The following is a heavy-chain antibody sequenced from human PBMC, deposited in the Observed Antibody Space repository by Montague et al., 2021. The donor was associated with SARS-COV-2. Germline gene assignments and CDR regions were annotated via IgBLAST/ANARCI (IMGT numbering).Heavy chain of an antibody. Sequence: SETLSLTCTVFGGSFSGYYWTWIRQSPGKGLEWIGEFNYTGSTNYNPSLKSRVTISADTSKKHFSLKLTSMTAADTAIYYCARGLLRYFFDWGQGTTVTVSS. CDR3: ARGLLRYFFD. CDR2: FNYTGST. CDR1: GGSFSGYY. D-gene: IGHD3-9*01. V-gene: IGHV4-34*01. J-gene: IGHJ6*02.